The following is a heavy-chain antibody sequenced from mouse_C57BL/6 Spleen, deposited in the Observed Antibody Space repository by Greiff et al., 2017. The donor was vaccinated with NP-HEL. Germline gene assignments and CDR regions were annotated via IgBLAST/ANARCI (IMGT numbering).Heavy chain of an antibody. J-gene: IGHJ3*01. CDR2: ISDGGSYT. Sequence: VQLKESGGGLVKPGGSLKLSCAASGFTFSSYAMSWVRQTPEKRLEWVATISDGGSYTYYPDNVKGRFTISRDNAKNNLYLQMSHLKSEDTAMYYCARDYGDYDGWFAYWGQGTLVTVSA. CDR1: GFTFSSYA. D-gene: IGHD2-4*01. V-gene: IGHV5-4*01. CDR3: ARDYGDYDGWFAY.